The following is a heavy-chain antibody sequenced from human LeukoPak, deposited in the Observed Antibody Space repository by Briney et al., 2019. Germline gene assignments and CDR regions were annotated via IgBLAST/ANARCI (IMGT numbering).Heavy chain of an antibody. CDR3: ARDWASTVTTFYYGMDV. V-gene: IGHV4-4*07. Sequence: SETLSLTCPVSGGSISSYYWSWIRQPAGEGLEWIGRIYTSGSTNYNPSLKSRVTMSVDTSKNQFSLKLSSVTAADTAVYYCARDWASTVTTFYYGMDVWGQGTTVTVSS. D-gene: IGHD4-17*01. CDR2: IYTSGST. CDR1: GGSISSYY. J-gene: IGHJ6*02.